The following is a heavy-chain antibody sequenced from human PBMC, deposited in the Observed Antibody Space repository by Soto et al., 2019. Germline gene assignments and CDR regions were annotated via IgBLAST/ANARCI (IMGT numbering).Heavy chain of an antibody. V-gene: IGHV1-24*01. J-gene: IGHJ4*02. Sequence: ISRKASRDTLNVSVIHLARQAPGKGLEWMGGFDPEDGETIYAQKFQGRVTMTEDTSTDTAYMELSSLRSEDTAVYYCATAELSSGYYFDYWGQGTLVTVSS. CDR1: RDTLNVSV. CDR3: ATAELSSGYYFDY. CDR2: FDPEDGET. D-gene: IGHD3-16*02.